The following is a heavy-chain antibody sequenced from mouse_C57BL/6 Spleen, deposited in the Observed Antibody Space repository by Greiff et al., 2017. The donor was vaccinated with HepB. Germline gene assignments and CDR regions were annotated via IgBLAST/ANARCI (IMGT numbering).Heavy chain of an antibody. V-gene: IGHV5-9*01. Sequence: EVKVEESGGGLVKPGGSLKLSCAASGFTFSSYTMSWVRQTPEKRLEWVATISGGGGNTYYPDSVKGRFTISRDNAKNTLYLQMSSLRSEDTALYYCARRDYGSYYYFDYWGQGTTLTVSS. CDR3: ARRDYGSYYYFDY. CDR2: ISGGGGNT. D-gene: IGHD1-1*01. J-gene: IGHJ2*01. CDR1: GFTFSSYT.